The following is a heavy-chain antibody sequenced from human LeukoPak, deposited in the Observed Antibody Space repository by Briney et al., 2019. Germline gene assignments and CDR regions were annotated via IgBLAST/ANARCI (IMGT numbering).Heavy chain of an antibody. Sequence: SETLSLTCTVSGGSISSYYWSWIRQPPGKGLEWIGYIYYSGSTNYNTSLKSQVTISVDTSQNQFSLKLSSVTAADTAVYYCAREVPSPWGDPNWFDAWGQGTLVTVSS. V-gene: IGHV4-59*01. CDR1: GGSISSYY. J-gene: IGHJ5*02. CDR3: AREVPSPWGDPNWFDA. D-gene: IGHD3-16*01. CDR2: IYYSGST.